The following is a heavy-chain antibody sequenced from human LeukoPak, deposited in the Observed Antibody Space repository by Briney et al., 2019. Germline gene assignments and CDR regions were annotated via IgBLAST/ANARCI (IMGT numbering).Heavy chain of an antibody. V-gene: IGHV1-8*01. CDR3: ARDSSSSRGNNWFDS. CDR2: MNPNSGNT. Sequence: ASVRVSCKASGYTFTSYDINWVRQATGQGLEWMGWMNPNSGNTGYAQKIQGRVTMTRNTSISTAYMELSSLRSEDTAVYYCARDSSSSRGNNWFDSWGQGTLVTVSS. CDR1: GYTFTSYD. D-gene: IGHD6-13*01. J-gene: IGHJ5*01.